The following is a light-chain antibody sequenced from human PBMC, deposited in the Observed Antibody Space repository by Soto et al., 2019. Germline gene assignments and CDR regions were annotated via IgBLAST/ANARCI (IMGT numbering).Light chain of an antibody. J-gene: IGLJ3*02. CDR2: EVT. CDR1: SSDVGAYNY. V-gene: IGLV2-8*01. Sequence: QSALTQPPSASGSPGQSVTISCTGTSSDVGAYNYVSWYQQHAGKAPKLVIYEVTKRPSGVPDRFSGSKSANTASLTVSGLQAEDKADYYCSSFTSSNTWVFGGGTKLTVL. CDR3: SSFTSSNTWV.